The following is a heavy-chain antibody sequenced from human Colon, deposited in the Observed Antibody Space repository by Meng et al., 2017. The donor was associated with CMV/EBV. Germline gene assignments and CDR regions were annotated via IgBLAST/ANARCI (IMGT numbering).Heavy chain of an antibody. D-gene: IGHD3-9*01. V-gene: IGHV1-46*01. CDR3: ARGPNYDILTGYYRAYYYGMDV. J-gene: IGHJ6*02. Sequence: ASVKVSCKASGYTFSNFYMHWVRQAPGQGLEWMGIINPSGGRTTYAQKFQGRVIMTRDTSTNTVYMELSSLRSGDTAVYYCARGPNYDILTGYYRAYYYGMDVWGQGTTVTVSS. CDR2: INPSGGRT. CDR1: GYTFSNFY.